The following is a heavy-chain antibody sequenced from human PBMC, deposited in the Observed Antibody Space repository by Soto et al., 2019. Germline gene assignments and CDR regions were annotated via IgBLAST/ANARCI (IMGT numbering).Heavy chain of an antibody. Sequence: SETLSLTCTVSGGSISSGGYYWSWLRQHPEKGLEWIGYIYYTGNTYYNASLKSRVTISVDTSNNQFSLKLSSVTAADTAVYYCARVGISSSEAFDIGGQETTVTV. CDR3: ARVGISSSEAFDI. CDR2: IYYTGNT. D-gene: IGHD6-6*01. V-gene: IGHV4-31*03. J-gene: IGHJ3*02. CDR1: GGSISSGGYY.